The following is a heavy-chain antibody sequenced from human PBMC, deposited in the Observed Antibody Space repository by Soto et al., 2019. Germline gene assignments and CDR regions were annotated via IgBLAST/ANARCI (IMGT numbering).Heavy chain of an antibody. J-gene: IGHJ4*02. Sequence: SETLSLTCTVSGGSISSGGYYWSWIRQHPGKGLEWIGYIFYSGSTYYNPSLKSRVIISVDTSKNQFSLKLSFVTAADTAVYYCTRGGQPIDYWGQGTLVTVSS. CDR1: GGSISSGGYY. CDR3: TRGGQPIDY. CDR2: IFYSGST. V-gene: IGHV4-31*03.